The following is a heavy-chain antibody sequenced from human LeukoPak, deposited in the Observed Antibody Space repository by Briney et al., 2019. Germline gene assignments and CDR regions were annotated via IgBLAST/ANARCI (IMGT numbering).Heavy chain of an antibody. V-gene: IGHV3-30-3*01. Sequence: PGKSLRLSCAASGFTFSSYAMHWVRQAPGKGLEWVAVISYDGSNKYYADSVKGRFTISRDNSKNTVDLQMDSLRAEDTAVYYCAKAGSGWYAPYWGQGTLVTVS. D-gene: IGHD6-19*01. CDR3: AKAGSGWYAPY. CDR1: GFTFSSYA. J-gene: IGHJ4*02. CDR2: ISYDGSNK.